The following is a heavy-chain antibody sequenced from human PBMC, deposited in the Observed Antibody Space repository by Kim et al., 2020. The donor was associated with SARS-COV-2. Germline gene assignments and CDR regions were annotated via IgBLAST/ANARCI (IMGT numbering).Heavy chain of an antibody. J-gene: IGHJ4*02. Sequence: GRNTYCTDSVKGRFTISRDNSRSTVYLQMNSLTPEDTAVYYCAKTGQLDSWGQGTLVTVSS. V-gene: IGHV3-23*01. CDR2: GRNT. CDR3: AKTGQLDS. D-gene: IGHD3-10*01.